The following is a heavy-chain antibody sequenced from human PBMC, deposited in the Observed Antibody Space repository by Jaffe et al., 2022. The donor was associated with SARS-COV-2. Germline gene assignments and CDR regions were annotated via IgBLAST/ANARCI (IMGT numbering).Heavy chain of an antibody. J-gene: IGHJ4*02. CDR3: AKSHFGYGLDY. V-gene: IGHV3-9*01. Sequence: EVQLVESGGGLVQPGRSLRLSCAASGFTFDDYAMHWVRQAPGKGLEWVSGISWNSGSIGYADSVKGRFTISRDNAKNSLYLQMNSLRAEDTALYYCAKSHFGYGLDYWGQGTLVTVSS. CDR2: ISWNSGSI. CDR1: GFTFDDYA. D-gene: IGHD5-18*01.